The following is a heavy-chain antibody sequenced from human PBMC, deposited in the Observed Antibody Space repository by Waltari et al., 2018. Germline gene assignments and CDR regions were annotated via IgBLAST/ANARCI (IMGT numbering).Heavy chain of an antibody. V-gene: IGHV4-34*01. CDR1: GGSFSGYY. J-gene: IGHJ4*02. CDR3: ARDHSNWLVDY. D-gene: IGHD6-19*01. Sequence: QVQLQQWGAGLLKPSETLSLTCAVYGGSFSGYYWSWIRQPPGKGLEWIGSIYYSGSTYYNPSLKSRVTISVDTSKNQFSLKLSSVTAADTAVYYCARDHSNWLVDYWGQGTLVPVSS. CDR2: IYYSGST.